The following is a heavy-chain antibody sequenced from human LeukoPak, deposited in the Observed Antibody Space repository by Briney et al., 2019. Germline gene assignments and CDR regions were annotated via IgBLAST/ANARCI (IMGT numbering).Heavy chain of an antibody. Sequence: SETLSLTCGVSGGSISGTNWWSWVRQPPGQGLEWIGEISLAGQTNYNPSLNGRVTMSLDKSSNQLSLNLTSVTAADTATYYCSRESGAFCLFGYWGQGTLVIVSS. CDR1: GGSISGTNW. J-gene: IGHJ4*02. D-gene: IGHD1-26*01. V-gene: IGHV4/OR15-8*02. CDR2: ISLAGQT. CDR3: SRESGAFCLFGY.